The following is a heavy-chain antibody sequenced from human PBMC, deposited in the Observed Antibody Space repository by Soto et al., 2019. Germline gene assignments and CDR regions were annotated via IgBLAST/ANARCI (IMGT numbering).Heavy chain of an antibody. CDR2: IYYSGST. D-gene: IGHD3-3*02. Sequence: SETQSLTCTVSGDSISSYDGSWIRQPPGKGLEWIGYIYYSGSTNYNPSLKSRVTISVDTSKNQFSLRLTSVTVADTAVYFCARFSTLGKDYGVDVWGQGTTVTVSS. CDR3: ARFSTLGKDYGVDV. CDR1: GDSISSYD. J-gene: IGHJ6*02. V-gene: IGHV4-59*08.